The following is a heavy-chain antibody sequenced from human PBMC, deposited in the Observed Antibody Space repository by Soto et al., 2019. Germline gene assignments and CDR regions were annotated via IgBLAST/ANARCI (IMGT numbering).Heavy chain of an antibody. V-gene: IGHV3-23*01. Sequence: EVQLLESGGGLVQPGGSLRLSCAASGFTFSSYAMSWVRQAPGKGLEWVSAISGSGGSTYYADSVKGRFTISSDNSKNTLYLQMNSLRAEDTAVYYCAKDMGSGTYPRAIDYWGQGTLVTVSS. CDR2: ISGSGGST. J-gene: IGHJ4*02. D-gene: IGHD3-10*01. CDR1: GFTFSSYA. CDR3: AKDMGSGTYPRAIDY.